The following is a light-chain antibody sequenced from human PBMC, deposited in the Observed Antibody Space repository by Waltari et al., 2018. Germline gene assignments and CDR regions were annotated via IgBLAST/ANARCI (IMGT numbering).Light chain of an antibody. Sequence: DIVLTQSPDSLALSLGERATTSCRSSQRVFSSTNSNNYLAWYQQRPGQPPKLLFYWASTRVSRVPDRFDGSGCGTDFTLTISSLQAEELAIYFCQQYYTTPCTFGQGTRFGIK. CDR2: WAS. V-gene: IGKV4-1*01. CDR3: QQYYTTPCT. J-gene: IGKJ2*02. CDR1: QRVFSSTNSNNY.